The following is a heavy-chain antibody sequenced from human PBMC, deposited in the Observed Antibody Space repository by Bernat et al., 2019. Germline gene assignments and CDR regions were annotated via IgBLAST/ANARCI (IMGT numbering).Heavy chain of an antibody. CDR1: GFTVSSNY. D-gene: IGHD2-2*01. J-gene: IGHJ4*02. Sequence: VQLVESGGGLIQPGGSLRLSCAASGFTVSSNYMSWVRQAPGKGLEWIGEINNSGSTNYNPSLKSRVTISVDTSKNQFSLKLNSVTAADTAVYYCARGGRGIAEGPAAKGPHFDYWGQGTLVTVSS. V-gene: IGHV4-34*01. CDR2: INNSGST. CDR3: ARGGRGIAEGPAAKGPHFDY.